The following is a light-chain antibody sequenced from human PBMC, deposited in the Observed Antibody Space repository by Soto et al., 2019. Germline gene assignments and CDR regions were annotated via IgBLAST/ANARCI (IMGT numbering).Light chain of an antibody. CDR1: QDIGNH. CDR2: AAS. V-gene: IGKV1-16*02. CDR3: QQYHLYPRT. Sequence: DIQVTQSPSSLSASVGDRVTLTCRASQDIGNHLAWFQKKPGEAPKSLIHAASILQSGVPSKFSGSGSGTDFTLTISSLQPEDFATYYCQQYHLYPRTFGGGTKVEMK. J-gene: IGKJ4*01.